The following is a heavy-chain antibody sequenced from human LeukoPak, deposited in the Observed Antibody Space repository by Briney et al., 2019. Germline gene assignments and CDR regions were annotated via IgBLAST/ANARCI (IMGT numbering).Heavy chain of an antibody. Sequence: GGSLRLSCAASGFTFSSYSMNWVRQAPGKGLEWVSSISSSSSYIYYADSVKGRFTISRDNAKNSLYLQMNSLRAEDTAVYYCARDPQANQIYGDSTLFDYWGQGTLVTVSS. D-gene: IGHD4-17*01. V-gene: IGHV3-21*01. J-gene: IGHJ4*02. CDR1: GFTFSSYS. CDR2: ISSSSSYI. CDR3: ARDPQANQIYGDSTLFDY.